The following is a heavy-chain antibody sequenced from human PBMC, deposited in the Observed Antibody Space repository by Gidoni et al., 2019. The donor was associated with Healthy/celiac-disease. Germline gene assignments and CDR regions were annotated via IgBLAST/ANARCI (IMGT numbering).Heavy chain of an antibody. Sequence: STYYNPSLKSRVTISVDTSKNQFSLKLSSVTAADTAVYYCARLEGGLRAYWFDPWGQGTLVTVSS. CDR3: ARLEGGLRAYWFDP. CDR2: ST. V-gene: IGHV4-30-2*04. D-gene: IGHD5-12*01. J-gene: IGHJ5*02.